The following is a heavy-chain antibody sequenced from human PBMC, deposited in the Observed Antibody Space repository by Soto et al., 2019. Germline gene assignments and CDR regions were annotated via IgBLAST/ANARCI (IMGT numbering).Heavy chain of an antibody. CDR1: GGSFSGYY. J-gene: IGHJ4*02. D-gene: IGHD3-10*01. Sequence: SETLSLTCAVYGGSFSGYYWSWIRQPPGKGLEWIGEINHSGSTNYNPSLKSRVTISVDTSKNQFSLKLSSVTAADTAVYYCARGRFYYGSGVYFDYWGQGTLVTVS. V-gene: IGHV4-34*01. CDR2: INHSGST. CDR3: ARGRFYYGSGVYFDY.